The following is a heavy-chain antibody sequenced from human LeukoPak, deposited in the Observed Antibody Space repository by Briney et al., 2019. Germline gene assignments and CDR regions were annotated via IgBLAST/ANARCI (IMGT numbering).Heavy chain of an antibody. CDR2: IYYSGST. Sequence: SETLSLTCTVSGGSISSYYWSWVRQPPGKGMGWDGYIYYSGSTNYNPSLKRRVTISIDTSKNQFSLKLSSVTAADAAVYYCARAVGSSGKDAFDIWGQGTMVTVSS. CDR3: ARAVGSSGKDAFDI. D-gene: IGHD3-10*01. V-gene: IGHV4-59*01. CDR1: GGSISSYY. J-gene: IGHJ3*02.